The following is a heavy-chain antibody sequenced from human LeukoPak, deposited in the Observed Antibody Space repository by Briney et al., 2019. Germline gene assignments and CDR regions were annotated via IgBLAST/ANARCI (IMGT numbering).Heavy chain of an antibody. Sequence: SETLSLTCTVSGGSISSYYWSWIRQPPGKGLEWIGYIYYSGSTYYNPSLKSRVTISVDTSKNQFSLKLSSVTAADTAVYYCATSTEYSSSWYPVLFDYWGQGTLVTVSS. CDR3: ATSTEYSSSWYPVLFDY. V-gene: IGHV4-59*08. D-gene: IGHD6-13*01. J-gene: IGHJ4*02. CDR2: IYYSGST. CDR1: GGSISSYY.